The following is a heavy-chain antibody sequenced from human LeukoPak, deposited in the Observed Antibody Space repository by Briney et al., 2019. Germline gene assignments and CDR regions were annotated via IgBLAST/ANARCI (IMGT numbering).Heavy chain of an antibody. D-gene: IGHD2-15*01. Sequence: ASVKVSCKASGYTFTDYYMHWVRQAPGQGLEWMGWLNPNTLVTNYAQHFQGRVSMTWDTSISTGYMDLHSLTSDDTAVYYCARKDGGRDGMDVWGQGTTVTVSS. V-gene: IGHV1-2*02. CDR1: GYTFTDYY. CDR3: ARKDGGRDGMDV. CDR2: LNPNTLVT. J-gene: IGHJ6*02.